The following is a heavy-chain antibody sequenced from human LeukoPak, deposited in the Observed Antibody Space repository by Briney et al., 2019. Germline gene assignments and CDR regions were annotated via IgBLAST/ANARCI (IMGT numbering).Heavy chain of an antibody. CDR1: GGSISSYY. V-gene: IGHV4-59*01. CDR3: AASDYYYYGMDV. J-gene: IGHJ6*02. CDR2: IYYSGST. Sequence: SETLSLTCTVSGGSISSYYWSWIRQPPGKGLEWIGYIYYSGSTNYNPSLKSRVTISVDTSKNQFSLRLSSVTAADTAVYYCAASDYYYYGMDVWGQGTTVTVSS.